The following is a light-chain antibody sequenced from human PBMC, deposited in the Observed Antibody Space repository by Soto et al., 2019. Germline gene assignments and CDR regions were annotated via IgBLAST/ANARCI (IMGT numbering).Light chain of an antibody. CDR2: DAS. Sequence: DIQMTQSPSTLSASVGDIVTITCRASQSISSWLAWYQQKPGKAPKLLIYDASSLESGVPSRFSGSGSGTEFTLTISSLQSEDFAVYICQQYNNWPWTFGQGTKVDIK. V-gene: IGKV1-5*01. CDR1: QSISSW. J-gene: IGKJ1*01. CDR3: QQYNNWPWT.